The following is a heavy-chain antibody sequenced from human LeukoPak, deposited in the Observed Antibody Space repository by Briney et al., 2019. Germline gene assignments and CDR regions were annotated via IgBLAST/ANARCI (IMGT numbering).Heavy chain of an antibody. J-gene: IGHJ4*02. D-gene: IGHD3-10*01. V-gene: IGHV3-7*01. Sequence: GGSLRLSCATSGFNFSSYWMTWVHQAPGKGLEWVANIKQDGTEVHYVDSVKGRFTISRDNAKNSLYLQVNSLRAEDTAVYYCVRASVLPYWGQGTLVTVSS. CDR2: IKQDGTEV. CDR1: GFNFSSYW. CDR3: VRASVLPY.